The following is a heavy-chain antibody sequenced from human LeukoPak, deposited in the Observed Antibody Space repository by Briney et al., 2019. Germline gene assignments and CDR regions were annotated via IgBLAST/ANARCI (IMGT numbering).Heavy chain of an antibody. D-gene: IGHD1-26*01. V-gene: IGHV3-74*01. CDR1: GFSFSSFW. CDR2: IKSDGAGT. Sequence: PGGSLRLSCAASGFSFSSFWMHWVRQAPGKGLVWVSGIKSDGAGTSYVDSVKGRFTISRDNAKNTLDLQMNSLRAEDTAVYYCARVTEWELSFDYWGQGTLVTVSS. J-gene: IGHJ4*02. CDR3: ARVTEWELSFDY.